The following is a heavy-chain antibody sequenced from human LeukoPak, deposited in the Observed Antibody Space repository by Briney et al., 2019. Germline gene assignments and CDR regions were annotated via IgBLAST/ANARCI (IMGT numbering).Heavy chain of an antibody. CDR1: GFTFNSYS. CDR2: ISSTSYI. CDR3: ARPIIRRGYIDV. Sequence: GGSLRLSCAASGFTFNSYSMNWVRQAPGKGLEWVSSISSTSYIYYADSLKGRFTISRDNAKNSLYLQMNSLRAEDTAVYYCARPIIRRGYIDVWGKGTTVTVSS. J-gene: IGHJ6*03. V-gene: IGHV3-21*01.